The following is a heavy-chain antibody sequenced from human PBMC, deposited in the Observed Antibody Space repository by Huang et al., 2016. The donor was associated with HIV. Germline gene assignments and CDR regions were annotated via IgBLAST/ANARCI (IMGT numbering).Heavy chain of an antibody. V-gene: IGHV3-30*18. D-gene: IGHD1-26*01. CDR3: AKDGADEEWDIDY. CDR1: GFSFSTYG. J-gene: IGHJ4*02. CDR2: RAYEGSNK. Sequence: VQLVESGGGVVQPGRSLRLACAASGFSFSTYGLHLVRQAPGKGREGVAGRAYEGSNKYYAHSVKGRFTISRDTSENKVYLQMNSLRHEDTAVYYCAKDGADEEWDIDYWGQGTLVTVSS.